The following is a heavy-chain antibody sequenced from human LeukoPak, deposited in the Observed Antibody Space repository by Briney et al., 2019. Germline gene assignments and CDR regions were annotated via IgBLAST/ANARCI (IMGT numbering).Heavy chain of an antibody. Sequence: SSETLSLTCTVSGGSISTYYWSWIRQPPGEGLEWIGYISNGRRTKYNPSLKSRVTISVDTSKNQLSLKLRSVNAADTAVYHCVRLQPNTGEWAFDIWGQGTMVSVSS. CDR1: GGSISTYY. CDR3: VRLQPNTGEWAFDI. J-gene: IGHJ3*02. V-gene: IGHV4-59*01. D-gene: IGHD1-1*01. CDR2: ISNGRRT.